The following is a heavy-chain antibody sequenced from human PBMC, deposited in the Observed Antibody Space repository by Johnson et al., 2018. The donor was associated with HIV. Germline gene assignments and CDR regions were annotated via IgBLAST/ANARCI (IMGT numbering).Heavy chain of an antibody. CDR1: GFTFSSYD. D-gene: IGHD3-3*01. V-gene: IGHV3-30*18. J-gene: IGHJ3*02. Sequence: QEQLVESGGGVVQPGRSLRLSCAASGFTFSSYDMHWVRQAPGKGLEWVAVISYDGSNNYYADSVKGRFTISRDNSKNTLYLQVTSLRAEDTAVYYCAKGPILDDGFDIWGQGTMVTVSS. CDR3: AKGPILDDGFDI. CDR2: ISYDGSNN.